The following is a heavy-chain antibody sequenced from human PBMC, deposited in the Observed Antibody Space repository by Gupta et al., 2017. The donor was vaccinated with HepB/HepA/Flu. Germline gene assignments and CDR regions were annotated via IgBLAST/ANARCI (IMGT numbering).Heavy chain of an antibody. CDR1: GGSFGTYY. J-gene: IGHJ4*02. CDR2: ITRGAKS. D-gene: IGHD4-17*01. V-gene: IGHV4-34*02. Sequence: QVQLQQWGAGLLKPSETLSLPCTIYGGSFGTYYWSWIRQTPGTGLEWIGEITRGAKSDYNPSLKSRATISVDTSKNQFSLKLRSVTAADTGTYFCAKSEGDGDYFEKWGQGTVVAVSS. CDR3: AKSEGDGDYFEK.